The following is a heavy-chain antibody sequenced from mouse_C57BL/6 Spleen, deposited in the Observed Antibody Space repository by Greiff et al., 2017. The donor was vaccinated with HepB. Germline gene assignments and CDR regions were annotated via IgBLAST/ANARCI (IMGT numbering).Heavy chain of an antibody. J-gene: IGHJ2*01. CDR3: ASAGIYYYCSSTRAYYFDY. CDR2: ISGGGGNT. D-gene: IGHD1-1*01. V-gene: IGHV5-9*01. Sequence: EVKLVESGGGLVKPGGSLKLSCAASGFTFSSYTMSWVRQTPEKRLEWVATISGGGGNTYYPDSVKGRFTISRDNAKNPLYLQMSSLRSEDTALYYCASAGIYYYCSSTRAYYFDYWGQGTTLTVSS. CDR1: GFTFSSYT.